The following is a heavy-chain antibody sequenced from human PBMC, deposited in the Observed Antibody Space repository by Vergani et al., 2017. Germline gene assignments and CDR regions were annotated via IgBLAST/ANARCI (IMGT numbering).Heavy chain of an antibody. CDR3: ARDTVYYGPYYYYYMDV. CDR2: ISDSGNNT. CDR1: GFTFSSYA. D-gene: IGHD3-3*01. J-gene: IGHJ6*03. Sequence: EVQLLESGGGLVQPGGSLRLSCAASGFTFSSYAMSWVRQAPGKGLEWVSSISDSGNNTYYADSVKGRFTISRDNSKNTLYLQMNSLRAEDTAVYYCARDTVYYGPYYYYYMDVWGQGTTVTVSS. V-gene: IGHV3-23*01.